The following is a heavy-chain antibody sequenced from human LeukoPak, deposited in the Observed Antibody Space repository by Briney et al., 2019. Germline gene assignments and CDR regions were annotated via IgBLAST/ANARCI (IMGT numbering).Heavy chain of an antibody. CDR2: ISSSSSYI. D-gene: IGHD3-22*01. V-gene: IGHV3-21*01. J-gene: IGHJ4*02. Sequence: PGGSLRLSCAASGFTFSSYSMNWVRQAPGKGLEWVSSISSSSSYIYYADSVKGRFTISRDNAKNSLYLQMNSLRAEDTAVYYCARELPITMIGRVRGQGTLVTVSS. CDR3: ARELPITMIGRV. CDR1: GFTFSSYS.